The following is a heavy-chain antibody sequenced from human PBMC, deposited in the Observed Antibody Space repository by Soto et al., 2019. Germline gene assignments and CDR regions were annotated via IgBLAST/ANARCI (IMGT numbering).Heavy chain of an antibody. CDR2: ISYDGSNK. CDR3: ARDPMGGYYGSGSYYFDY. Sequence: QVQLVESGGGVVQPGRSLRLSCAASGFTFSSYAMHWVRQAPGKGLEWVAVISYDGSNKYYADSVKGRFTISRDNSKNTLYLQMNSLRAEDTAVYYCARDPMGGYYGSGSYYFDYWGQGTLVTVSS. J-gene: IGHJ4*02. D-gene: IGHD3-10*01. V-gene: IGHV3-30-3*01. CDR1: GFTFSSYA.